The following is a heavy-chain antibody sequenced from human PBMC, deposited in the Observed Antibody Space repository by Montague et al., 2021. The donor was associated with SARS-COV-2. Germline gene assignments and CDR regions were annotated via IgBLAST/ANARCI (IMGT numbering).Heavy chain of an antibody. V-gene: IGHV4-59*01. J-gene: IGHJ4*03. CDR2: IYFNEST. Sequence: SETLSLTCTVSGGSISGYYCTWIWLRPGQGLDLLWNIYFNESTKYNYYPYLRVRISVDMPKKQFSLRLRSVTAAATATYFCSRAQITCFIADCVYYFDYWGQGALVTVAS. CDR3: SRAQITCFIADCVYYFDY. CDR1: GGSISGYY. D-gene: IGHD2-21*02.